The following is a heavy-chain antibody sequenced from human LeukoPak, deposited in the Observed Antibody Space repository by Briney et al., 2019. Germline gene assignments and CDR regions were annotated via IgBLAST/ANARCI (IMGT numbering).Heavy chain of an antibody. Sequence: SETLSLTCTVSGGSISSYYWSWIRQPAGKGLEWIGRIHTSGSTNYNPSLKSRVTISVDTSKNQFSLKLSSVTAADTAVYYCARSSTSCYDYYYYGMDVWGQGTTVTVSS. D-gene: IGHD2-2*01. J-gene: IGHJ6*02. V-gene: IGHV4-4*07. CDR2: IHTSGST. CDR3: ARSSTSCYDYYYYGMDV. CDR1: GGSISSYY.